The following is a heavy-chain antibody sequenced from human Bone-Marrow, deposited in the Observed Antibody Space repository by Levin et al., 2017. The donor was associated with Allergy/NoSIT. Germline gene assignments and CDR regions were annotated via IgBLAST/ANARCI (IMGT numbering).Heavy chain of an antibody. CDR3: AKDLRPWVSRSAEYFQH. Sequence: GGSLRLSCAASGFTFSSYAMSWVRQAPGKGLEWVSAISGSGGSTYYADSVKGRFTISRDNSKNTLYLQMNSLRAEDTAVYYCAKDLRPWVSRSAEYFQHWGQGTLVTVSS. J-gene: IGHJ1*01. CDR2: ISGSGGST. D-gene: IGHD6-13*01. V-gene: IGHV3-23*01. CDR1: GFTFSSYA.